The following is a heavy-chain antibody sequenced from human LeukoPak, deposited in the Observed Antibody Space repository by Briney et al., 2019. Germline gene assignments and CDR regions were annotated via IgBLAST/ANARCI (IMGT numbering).Heavy chain of an antibody. CDR2: IYYSGST. CDR1: GGSISSYY. J-gene: IGHJ4*02. CDR3: ARGRYYYDSSGSTIARDIDY. D-gene: IGHD3-22*01. V-gene: IGHV4-59*08. Sequence: PSETLSLTCTVSGGSISSYYWSWIRQPPGKGLEWIGYIYYSGSTNYNPSLKSRVTISVDTSKNQFSLKLSSVTAADTAVYYCARGRYYYDSSGSTIARDIDYWGQGTLVTVSS.